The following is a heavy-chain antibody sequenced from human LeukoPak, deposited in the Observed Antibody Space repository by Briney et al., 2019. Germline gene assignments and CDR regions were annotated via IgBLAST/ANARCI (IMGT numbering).Heavy chain of an antibody. V-gene: IGHV3-30-3*01. CDR3: ARWWTGFDP. CDR1: GFTFSSYA. D-gene: IGHD2-15*01. CDR2: ISYDGSNK. Sequence: GGSQRLSCAASGFTFSSYAMHWVRQAPGKGLEWVAVISYDGSNKYYADSVKGRFTISRDNSKNTLYLQMNSLRAEDTAVYYCARWWTGFDPWGQGTLVTVSS. J-gene: IGHJ5*02.